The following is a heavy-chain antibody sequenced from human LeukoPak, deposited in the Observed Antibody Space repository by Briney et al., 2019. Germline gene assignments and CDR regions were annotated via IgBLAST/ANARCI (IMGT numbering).Heavy chain of an antibody. Sequence: ASVKVSCKASGYTFTSYGISWVRQDPGQGLEWMGWISAYNGNTNYAQKLQGRVTMTTDTYTSTAYMELRSLRSDDTAVYYCARVYCSSTSCYSDYWGQGTLVTVSS. J-gene: IGHJ4*02. D-gene: IGHD2-2*02. CDR3: ARVYCSSTSCYSDY. V-gene: IGHV1-18*01. CDR1: GYTFTSYG. CDR2: ISAYNGNT.